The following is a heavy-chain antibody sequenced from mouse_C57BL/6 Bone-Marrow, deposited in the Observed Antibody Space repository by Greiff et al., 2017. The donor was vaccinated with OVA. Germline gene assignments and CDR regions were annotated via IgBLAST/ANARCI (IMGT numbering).Heavy chain of an antibody. CDR2: IYPGSGST. CDR1: GYTFTSSW. CDR3: ARGTTVVAPYWYFDV. Sequence: QVQLQQPGAELVKPGASVKMSCKASGYTFTSSWITWVKQRPGQGLEWIGDIYPGSGSTNYNEKFKSKATLTVDTSSSTAYMQLSSLTSEDSAVYYCARGTTVVAPYWYFDVWGTGTTVTVSS. D-gene: IGHD1-1*01. V-gene: IGHV1-55*01. J-gene: IGHJ1*03.